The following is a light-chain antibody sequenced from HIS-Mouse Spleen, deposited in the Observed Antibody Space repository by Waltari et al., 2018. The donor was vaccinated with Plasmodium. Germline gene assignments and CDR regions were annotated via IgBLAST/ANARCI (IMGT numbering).Light chain of an antibody. CDR2: DAS. J-gene: IGKJ5*01. Sequence: EIVLTQSTATLSLSPGERATLSCRASQSVSSYLAWYQQKPGQAPRLLIYDASNRATGIPARFSGSGSGTDFTLTISSLEPEDFALYYCQQRSNWPPTFGQGTRLEIK. CDR3: QQRSNWPPT. CDR1: QSVSSY. V-gene: IGKV3-11*01.